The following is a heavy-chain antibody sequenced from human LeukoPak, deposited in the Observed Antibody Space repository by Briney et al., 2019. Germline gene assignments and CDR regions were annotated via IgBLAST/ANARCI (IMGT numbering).Heavy chain of an antibody. D-gene: IGHD3-3*01. J-gene: IGHJ6*03. CDR1: DDSITMYY. CDR2: VDHTGST. V-gene: IGHV4-59*12. CDR3: ARRKITIFGVVMFYMDV. Sequence: SETLSLTCSVSDDSITMYYWTWIRQPPGKGLEWIGYVDHTGSTNFNPSLNGRVSISRDTSKNLFSLRLRSVTAADTAVYYCARRKITIFGVVMFYMDVWGKGTTVTVSS.